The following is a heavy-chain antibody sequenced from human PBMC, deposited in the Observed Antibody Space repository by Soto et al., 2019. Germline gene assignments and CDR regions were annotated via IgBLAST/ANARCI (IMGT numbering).Heavy chain of an antibody. D-gene: IGHD6-19*01. J-gene: IGHJ5*02. Sequence: GSLRLSCAASGXSFSSHSFNWVRQAPGQGLEWVAYISSRSSLILYADSVRGRFVISRDNALNSLYLQMNSTRDEDTAIYYCARERGEYDSGWYIDRWGQGTPGTVSS. CDR1: GXSFSSHS. CDR2: ISSRSSLI. V-gene: IGHV3-21*06. CDR3: ARERGEYDSGWYIDR.